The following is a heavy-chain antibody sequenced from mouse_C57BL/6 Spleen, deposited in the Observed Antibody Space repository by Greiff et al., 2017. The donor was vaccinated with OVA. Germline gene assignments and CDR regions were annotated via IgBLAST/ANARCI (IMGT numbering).Heavy chain of an antibody. D-gene: IGHD1-1*01. CDR1: GYTFTSYG. Sequence: QVHVKQSGAELARPGASVKLSCKASGYTFTSYGISWVKQRTGQGLEWIGEIYPRSGNTYYNEKFKGKATLTADKSSSTAYMELRSLTSEDSAVYFCAREGSSHYFDYWGQGTTLTVSS. V-gene: IGHV1-81*01. CDR3: AREGSSHYFDY. J-gene: IGHJ2*01. CDR2: IYPRSGNT.